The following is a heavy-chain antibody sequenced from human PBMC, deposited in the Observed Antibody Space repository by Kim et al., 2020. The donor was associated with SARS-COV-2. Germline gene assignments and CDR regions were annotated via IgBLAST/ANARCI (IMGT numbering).Heavy chain of an antibody. CDR3: ARDSSYQRKDRCTTG. Sequence: GGSLRLSCAASGFTFSSYWMHWVRQAPGKGLVWVSRINSDGSSTSYADSVKGRFTISRDNAKNTLYLQMNSLRAEDTAVYYCARDSSYQRKDRCTTGWGQGTLVTVSS. J-gene: IGHJ1*01. D-gene: IGHD1-1*01. CDR1: GFTFSSYW. V-gene: IGHV3-74*01. CDR2: INSDGSST.